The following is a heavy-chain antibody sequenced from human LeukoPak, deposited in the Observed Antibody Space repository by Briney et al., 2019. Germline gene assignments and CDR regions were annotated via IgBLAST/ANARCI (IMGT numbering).Heavy chain of an antibody. D-gene: IGHD6-19*01. J-gene: IGHJ4*02. Sequence: GGSLRLSCTASGFTFSSYWMHWVRQAPGKGLVWVSRINSDGSSTSYADSVKGRFTISRDNAKNTLYLQMNSLRAEDTAVYYCARPSDPAGIQIFDYWGQGTLVTVSS. CDR2: INSDGSST. V-gene: IGHV3-74*01. CDR1: GFTFSSYW. CDR3: ARPSDPAGIQIFDY.